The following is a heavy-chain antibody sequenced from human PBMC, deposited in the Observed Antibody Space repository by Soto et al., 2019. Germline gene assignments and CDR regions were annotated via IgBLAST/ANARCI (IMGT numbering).Heavy chain of an antibody. CDR2: IYYSGST. CDR1: GGSISSSSYY. D-gene: IGHD2-15*01. J-gene: IGHJ5*02. CDR3: ARLSSGGSS. Sequence: QLQLQESGPGLVKPSETLSLTCTVSGGSISSSSYYLGWIRQPPGKGLEWIGCIYYSGSTYYTPSFKSRVTISVDTSKIQFSQKLSSVTAADTAVYYCARLSSGGSSWGQGTLVTVSS. V-gene: IGHV4-39*01.